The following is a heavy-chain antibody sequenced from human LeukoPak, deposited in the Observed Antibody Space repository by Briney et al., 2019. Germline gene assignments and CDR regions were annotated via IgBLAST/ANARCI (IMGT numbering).Heavy chain of an antibody. J-gene: IGHJ4*02. D-gene: IGHD4-17*01. V-gene: IGHV4-39*07. Sequence: SETLSLTCTVSGGSISSYYWSWIRQPPGKGLEWIGSIYYSGSTYYNPSLKSRVTISVDTSKNQFSLKLSSVTAADTAVYYCASNDDYGDYDDYWGQGTLVTVSS. CDR2: IYYSGST. CDR1: GGSISSYY. CDR3: ASNDDYGDYDDY.